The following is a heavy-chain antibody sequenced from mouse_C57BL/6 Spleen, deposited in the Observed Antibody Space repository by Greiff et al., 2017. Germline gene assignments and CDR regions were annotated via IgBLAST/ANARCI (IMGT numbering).Heavy chain of an antibody. V-gene: IGHV5-17*01. Sequence: EVKLVESGGGLVKPGGSLKLSCAASGFTFSDYGMHWVRQAPEKGLEWVAYISSGSSTIYFADTVRGRFTISRYNAKNTLFLQMNSLRSEDTYMYYCSRDGSYWYYHVWSTEATVTVYS. D-gene: IGHD1-1*02. CDR3: SRDGSYWYYHV. CDR2: ISSGSSTI. CDR1: GFTFSDYG. J-gene: IGHJ1*03.